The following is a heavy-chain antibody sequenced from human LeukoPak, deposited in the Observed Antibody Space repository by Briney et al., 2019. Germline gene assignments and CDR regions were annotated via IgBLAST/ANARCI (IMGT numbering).Heavy chain of an antibody. CDR1: GFTFSSYD. Sequence: GGSLRLSCAASGFTFSSYDMSWVRQAPGNGLEWVSAISGSGGSTYYADSVKGRFTISRDNSRDTLYLQMNSLRAEDTAVYYCAKDQSSGSYFDYWGQGTLVTVSS. CDR2: ISGSGGST. J-gene: IGHJ4*02. D-gene: IGHD6-19*01. V-gene: IGHV3-23*01. CDR3: AKDQSSGSYFDY.